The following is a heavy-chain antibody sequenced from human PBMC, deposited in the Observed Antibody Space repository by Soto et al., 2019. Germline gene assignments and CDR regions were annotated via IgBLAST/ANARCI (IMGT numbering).Heavy chain of an antibody. V-gene: IGHV3-48*01. CDR2: ISSSSSTI. D-gene: IGHD4-4*01. Sequence: GGSLRLSCAASGFTFSSYSMNWVRQAPGKGLEWVSYISSSSSTIYYADSVKGRFTISRDNAKNSLYLQMNSLRAEDTAVYYCASVPTGNYPNYYYYMDVWGKGTTVTVSS. J-gene: IGHJ6*03. CDR1: GFTFSSYS. CDR3: ASVPTGNYPNYYYYMDV.